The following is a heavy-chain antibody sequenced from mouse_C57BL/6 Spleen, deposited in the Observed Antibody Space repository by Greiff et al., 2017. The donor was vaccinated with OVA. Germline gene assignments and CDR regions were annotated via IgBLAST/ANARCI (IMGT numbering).Heavy chain of an antibody. J-gene: IGHJ4*01. CDR1: GYTFTSYW. Sequence: QVQLKQPGAELVKPGASVKMSCKASGYTFTSYWITWVKQRPGQGLEWIGDIYPGCGSTNYNEKFKSKATLTVDTSSSTAYMQRSSLTSEDSSVYYSTRSDTVVGDAMDYWGQGTSVTVSS. D-gene: IGHD1-1*01. CDR2: IYPGCGST. V-gene: IGHV1-55*01. CDR3: TRSDTVVGDAMDY.